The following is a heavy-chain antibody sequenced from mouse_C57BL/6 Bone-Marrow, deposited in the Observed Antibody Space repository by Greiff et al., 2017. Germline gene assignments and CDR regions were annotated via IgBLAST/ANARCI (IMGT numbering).Heavy chain of an antibody. V-gene: IGHV1-4*01. CDR3: AIFLRSYFDY. D-gene: IGHD1-1*01. CDR2: INPSSGYT. Sequence: QVQLQQSGAELARPGASVKMSCKASGYTFTSYTMHWVKQRPGQGLEWIGYINPSSGYTKYNQKFKDKATLTADKSSRTAYMQLSSLTSEDSAVSYCAIFLRSYFDYWGHGTTLTVSS. J-gene: IGHJ2*01. CDR1: GYTFTSYT.